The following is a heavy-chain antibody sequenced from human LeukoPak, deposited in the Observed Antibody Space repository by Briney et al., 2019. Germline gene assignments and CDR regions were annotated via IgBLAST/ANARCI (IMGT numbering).Heavy chain of an antibody. D-gene: IGHD3-22*01. CDR1: GGSISSGSFY. V-gene: IGHV4-61*02. J-gene: IGHJ4*02. CDR3: ARGYDRNGYQSRGFDY. Sequence: SQTLSLTCTVSGGSISSGSFYWSWNRQTAGKGLEWIGRIYPSGDSQYSPSFRSRATISLDTRNQFSLKLSSVTAADTAVYFCARGYDRNGYQSRGFDYWGQGALVNVSS. CDR2: IYPSGDS.